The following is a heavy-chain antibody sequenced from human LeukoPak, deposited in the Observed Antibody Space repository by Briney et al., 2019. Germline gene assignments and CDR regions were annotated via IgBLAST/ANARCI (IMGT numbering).Heavy chain of an antibody. V-gene: IGHV1-69*04. CDR2: IIPILDIS. CDR3: ARDHSSDATAAGTGFY. CDR1: GGTFSSYA. D-gene: IGHD6-13*01. J-gene: IGHJ4*02. Sequence: GSSVKSSSNASGGTFSSYAISWVLQAPGQGVEWMGRIIPILDISNYSHNFQGRVTITADKSTSTAYMELSSLRSEDTAVYYCARDHSSDATAAGTGFYWGQGTLVTVSS.